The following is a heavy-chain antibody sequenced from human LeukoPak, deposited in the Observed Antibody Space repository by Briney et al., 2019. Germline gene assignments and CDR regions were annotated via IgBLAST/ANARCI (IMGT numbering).Heavy chain of an antibody. V-gene: IGHV4-39*07. D-gene: IGHD6-13*01. CDR2: IYYSGYN. J-gene: IGHJ4*02. CDR3: ARDLMGIAYRGAFYY. CDR1: GGSVSSSTYY. Sequence: SETLSLTCTVSGGSVSSSTYYWGWIRQPPGKGLEWIGSIYYSGYNHYNPSLRRRVTISIDPSKNQFSLKVRSVTAADTAIYYCARDLMGIAYRGAFYYWGQGTLVTVSS.